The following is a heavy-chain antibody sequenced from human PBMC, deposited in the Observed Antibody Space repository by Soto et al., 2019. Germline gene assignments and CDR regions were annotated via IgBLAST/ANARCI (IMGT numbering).Heavy chain of an antibody. CDR1: GFTFSSYG. Sequence: PGGSLRLSCAASGFTFSSYGMHWVRQAPGKGLEWVAVISYDGSNKYYADSVKGRFTISRDNSKNTLYLQMNSLRAEDTAVYYCAKDLLRLTGLNYDFWSGPYYYYGMDVWGQGTTVTVSS. CDR2: ISYDGSNK. J-gene: IGHJ6*02. CDR3: AKDLLRLTGLNYDFWSGPYYYYGMDV. D-gene: IGHD3-3*01. V-gene: IGHV3-30*18.